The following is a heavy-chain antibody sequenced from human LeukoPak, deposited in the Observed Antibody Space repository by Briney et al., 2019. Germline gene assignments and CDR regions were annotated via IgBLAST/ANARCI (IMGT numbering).Heavy chain of an antibody. D-gene: IGHD1-26*01. J-gene: IGHJ4*02. Sequence: GRSLRLSCAASGFTFDDYAMHWVRQAPGKGLEWVSGISWNSGSIGYADSVKGRFTISRDNAKNSLYLQMNSLRAEDTALYYCAKDRAVVGATTDFDYWGQGTLVTVSS. CDR1: GFTFDDYA. CDR2: ISWNSGSI. V-gene: IGHV3-9*01. CDR3: AKDRAVVGATTDFDY.